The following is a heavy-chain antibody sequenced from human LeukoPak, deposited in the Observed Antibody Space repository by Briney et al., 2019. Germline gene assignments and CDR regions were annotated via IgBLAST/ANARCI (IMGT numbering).Heavy chain of an antibody. CDR1: GFTFSNAW. Sequence: GGSLRLSCAASGFTFSNAWMSWVRQAPGKGLEWVSSISGGGGSTYYADSVKGRFTISGDKSKNTLYLQMNSLRAEDTAVYYCAKDLGYDSSGYSISFDYWGQGTLVTVSS. D-gene: IGHD3-22*01. J-gene: IGHJ4*02. CDR3: AKDLGYDSSGYSISFDY. CDR2: ISGGGGST. V-gene: IGHV3-23*01.